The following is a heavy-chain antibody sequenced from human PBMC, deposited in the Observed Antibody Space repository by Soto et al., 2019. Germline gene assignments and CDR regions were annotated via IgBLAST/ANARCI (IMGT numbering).Heavy chain of an antibody. CDR3: ANDCGVGATPGGDY. CDR1: GFTFSSYG. D-gene: IGHD1-26*01. Sequence: QVQLVESGGGVVQPGRSLRLSCAASGFTFSSYGMHWVRQAPGKGLEWVAVISYDGSNKYYADSVKGRFTISRDNSKNTLYLQMNSLRAEDTAVYYCANDCGVGATPGGDYWGQGTLVTVSS. J-gene: IGHJ4*02. V-gene: IGHV3-30*18. CDR2: ISYDGSNK.